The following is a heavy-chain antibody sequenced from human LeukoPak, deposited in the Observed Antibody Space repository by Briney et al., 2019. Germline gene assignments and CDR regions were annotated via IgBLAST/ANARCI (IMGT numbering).Heavy chain of an antibody. Sequence: ASVNVSCKASGYTFTSYDINWVRQATGQGLEGMGWMNPNSGNTGYAQKFQGRVTMTRNTSISTAYVELSSLRSEDTAVYYCARAGPATTPPDYWGQGTLVTVSS. J-gene: IGHJ4*02. CDR1: GYTFTSYD. D-gene: IGHD5-12*01. CDR3: ARAGPATTPPDY. CDR2: MNPNSGNT. V-gene: IGHV1-8*01.